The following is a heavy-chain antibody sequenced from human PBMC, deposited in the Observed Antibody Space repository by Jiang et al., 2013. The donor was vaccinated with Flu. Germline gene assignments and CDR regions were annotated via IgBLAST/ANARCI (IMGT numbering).Heavy chain of an antibody. J-gene: IGHJ4*02. CDR1: GYSFPNFW. V-gene: IGHV5-51*01. CDR2: IYPGDSDT. CDR3: TSSILVADVDY. D-gene: IGHD5-12*01. Sequence: GAEVKKPGESLKISCKGSGYSFPNFWIGWVRQMPGKGLEWMGIIYPGDSDTRYSPSFQGQVTISADKSISTAYLQWSSLRASDTAMYYCTSSILVADVDYWGQGTLVTVSS.